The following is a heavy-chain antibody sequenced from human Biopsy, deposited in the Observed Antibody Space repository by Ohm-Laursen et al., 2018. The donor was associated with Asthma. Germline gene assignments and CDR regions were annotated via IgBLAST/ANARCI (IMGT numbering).Heavy chain of an antibody. V-gene: IGHV3-7*01. CDR3: ARTFHFWSPYHAEHYQL. CDR2: IKHDGTGK. J-gene: IGHJ1*01. D-gene: IGHD3-3*02. Sequence: LSLTCAASGFTFGDYWMSWVRQVPGKGLEWVANIKHDGTGKNHVDSLKGRFTISRDNAKNSLYLQMNSLRAEDTAVYYCARTFHFWSPYHAEHYQLWGQGTLVTVPS. CDR1: GFTFGDYW.